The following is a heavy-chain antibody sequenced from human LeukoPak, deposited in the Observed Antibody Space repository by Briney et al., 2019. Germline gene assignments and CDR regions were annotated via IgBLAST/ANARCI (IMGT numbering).Heavy chain of an antibody. J-gene: IGHJ4*02. D-gene: IGHD3-22*01. CDR3: GRLDDYDYSAW. Sequence: SETLSLTCTVSGGSISSSSYYWGWIRQPPGKGLEWIGNIYYSGSTYYNPSLKSRVTISVDTSKNQFSLKLNSVTAADTAVYFCGRLDDYDYSAWWGQGILVTVSS. CDR1: GGSISSSSYY. CDR2: IYYSGST. V-gene: IGHV4-39*01.